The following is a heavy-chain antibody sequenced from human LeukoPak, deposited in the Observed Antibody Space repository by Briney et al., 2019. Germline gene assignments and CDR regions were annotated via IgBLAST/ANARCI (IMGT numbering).Heavy chain of an antibody. J-gene: IGHJ4*02. D-gene: IGHD6-13*01. CDR3: AKDSIAAAGTDFDY. CDR1: GFTFSSYG. CDR2: ISYDGSNK. Sequence: GGSLRLSCAASGFTFSSYGMHWVRQAPGKGLEWVAVISYDGSNKYYADSVKGRFTISRDNSKNTLYLQMNSLRAEDTAVYHCAKDSIAAAGTDFDYWGQGTLVTVSS. V-gene: IGHV3-30*18.